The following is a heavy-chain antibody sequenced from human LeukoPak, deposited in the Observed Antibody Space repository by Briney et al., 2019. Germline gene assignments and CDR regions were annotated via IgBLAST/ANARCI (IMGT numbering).Heavy chain of an antibody. V-gene: IGHV1-2*04. J-gene: IGHJ6*02. D-gene: IGHD2-2*01. CDR2: INPNSGGT. CDR3: ARPHCSSTSCYYHYGMDV. Sequence: ASVKVSCKASGYTFTGYYMHWVRQAPGQGLEWMGWINPNSGGTNYAQKFRGWVTMTRDTSISTAYMELSRLRSDDTAVYYCARPHCSSTSCYYHYGMDVWGQGTTVTVSS. CDR1: GYTFTGYY.